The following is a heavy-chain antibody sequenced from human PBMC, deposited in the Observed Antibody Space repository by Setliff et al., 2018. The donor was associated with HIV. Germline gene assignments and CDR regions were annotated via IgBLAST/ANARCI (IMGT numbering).Heavy chain of an antibody. J-gene: IGHJ1*01. CDR2: MRGKANSYAT. CDR1: GFTFSGSA. CDR3: TTTYGDYVFAEYFQH. V-gene: IGHV3-73*01. Sequence: GGSLSLSCEASGFTFSGSAMHWVRQASGKGLEWVGHMRGKANSYATAYAASVKGRFTISRDDSKNTAYLQMNSLKTEDTAVYYCTTTYGDYVFAEYFQHWGQGTLVTVSS. D-gene: IGHD4-17*01.